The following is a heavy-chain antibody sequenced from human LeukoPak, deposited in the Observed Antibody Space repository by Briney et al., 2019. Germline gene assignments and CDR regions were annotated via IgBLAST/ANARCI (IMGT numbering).Heavy chain of an antibody. D-gene: IGHD1-26*01. Sequence: GGSLRLSCAASGFTFSSYSMNWVRQAPGKGLEWVSSISSSSSYIYYADSVKGRFTISRDNAKNSLYLHMNSLRAEDTAVYYCARGGGSYYFDYWGQGTLVTVSS. V-gene: IGHV3-21*01. CDR3: ARGGGSYYFDY. CDR2: ISSSSSYI. J-gene: IGHJ4*02. CDR1: GFTFSSYS.